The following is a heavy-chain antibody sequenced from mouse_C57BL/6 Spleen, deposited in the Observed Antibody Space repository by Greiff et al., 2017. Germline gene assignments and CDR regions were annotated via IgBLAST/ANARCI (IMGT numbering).Heavy chain of an antibody. CDR3: AREGTAQAPFAY. CDR1: GYTFTSYW. J-gene: IGHJ3*01. D-gene: IGHD3-2*02. CDR2: IYPGSGST. Sequence: QVQLQQPGAELVKPGASVKMSCKASGYTFTSYWITWVKQRPGQGLEWIGDIYPGSGSTNYNEKFKSKATLTVETSSSTAYMQLSSLTSEDSAVYYCAREGTAQAPFAYWGQGTLVTVSA. V-gene: IGHV1-55*01.